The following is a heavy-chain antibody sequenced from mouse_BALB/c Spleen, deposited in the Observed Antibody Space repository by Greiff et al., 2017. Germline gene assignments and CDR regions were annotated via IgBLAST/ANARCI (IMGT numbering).Heavy chain of an antibody. V-gene: IGHV5-15*02. Sequence: EVQGVESGGGLVQPGGSRKLSCAASGFTFSDYGMAWVRQAPGKGPEWVAFISNLAYSIYYADTVTGRFTISRENAKNTLYLEMSSLRSEDTAMYYCARSYYYGSSWFAYWGQGTLVTVSA. CDR2: ISNLAYSI. CDR3: ARSYYYGSSWFAY. J-gene: IGHJ3*01. CDR1: GFTFSDYG. D-gene: IGHD1-1*01.